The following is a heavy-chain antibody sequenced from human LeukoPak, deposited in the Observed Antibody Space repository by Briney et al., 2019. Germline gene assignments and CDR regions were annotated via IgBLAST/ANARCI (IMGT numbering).Heavy chain of an antibody. CDR1: GFTFSAYG. V-gene: IGHV3-23*01. CDR2: ISANGSIT. J-gene: IGHJ4*02. CDR3: ARKNGLDY. Sequence: PGGSLRLSCAASGFTFSAYGMSWVRQPPGQGLEWVSGISANGSITFYARSVRGRFTISRDNPQNTVYLQMNSLRAEGTAVYYCARKNGLDYWGQGTLVTVSS.